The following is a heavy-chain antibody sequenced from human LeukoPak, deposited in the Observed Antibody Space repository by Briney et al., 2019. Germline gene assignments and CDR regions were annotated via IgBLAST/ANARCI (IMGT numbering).Heavy chain of an antibody. CDR3: ARGGKNSRVQFDF. V-gene: IGHV4-4*07. CDR2: VYSSGNI. J-gene: IGHJ4*02. CDR1: GGSISSYY. Sequence: PSETLSLTCSVSGGSISSYYWSWIRQPAGKGLEWIGRVYSSGNIDYNPSLQSRVTMSIDQSKNQFSLNLSSMTAADTAVYYCARGGKNSRVQFDFWGQGTLVTVSS. D-gene: IGHD3-16*01.